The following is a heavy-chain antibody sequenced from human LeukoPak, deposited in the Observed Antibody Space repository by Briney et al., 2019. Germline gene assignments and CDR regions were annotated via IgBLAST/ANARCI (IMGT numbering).Heavy chain of an antibody. CDR3: ATSIITGYSSGWHQNFDY. J-gene: IGHJ4*02. Sequence: ASLKVSCKASGSPFSSYAISWVRQAPGQGLEWMGIINPSGGSTSYAQKFQGRVTMTRDMSTSTVYMELSSLRSEDTAVYYCATSIITGYSSGWHQNFDYWGQGTLVTVSS. CDR1: GSPFSSYA. V-gene: IGHV1-46*01. D-gene: IGHD6-19*01. CDR2: INPSGGST.